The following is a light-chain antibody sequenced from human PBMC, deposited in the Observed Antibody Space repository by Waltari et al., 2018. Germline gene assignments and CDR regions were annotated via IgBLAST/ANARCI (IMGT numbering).Light chain of an antibody. Sequence: EIVLTQSPVTVSLSPGEGATLSCRASQSVNGALAWYQQKPGQAPRLLIYHASNRATGIPDRFSGSGSGTDFSLTISRLEPEDFAVYYCQHYLRLPVTFGQGTKVEI. CDR3: QHYLRLPVT. V-gene: IGKV3-20*01. CDR1: QSVNGA. J-gene: IGKJ1*01. CDR2: HAS.